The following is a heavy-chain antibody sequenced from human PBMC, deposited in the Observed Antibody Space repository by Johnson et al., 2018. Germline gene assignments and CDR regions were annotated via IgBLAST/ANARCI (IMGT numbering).Heavy chain of an antibody. CDR1: AGTSSRYA. Sequence: QVQLVQSGAEVKKPGSSVRVSCKASAGTSSRYAISWVRQAPGQGLEWMGGIVPTFGVANYAQKFQGGVTITADESTRTHYMELSSLRSEDTAVYYCASRGYSDYGAYYYYGMDVWGQGTTVIVS. CDR3: ASRGYSDYGAYYYYGMDV. D-gene: IGHD3-16*01. CDR2: IVPTFGVA. J-gene: IGHJ6*02. V-gene: IGHV1-69*01.